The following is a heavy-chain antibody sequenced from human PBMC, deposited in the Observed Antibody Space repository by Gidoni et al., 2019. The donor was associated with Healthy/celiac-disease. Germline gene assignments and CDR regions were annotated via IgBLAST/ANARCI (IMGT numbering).Heavy chain of an antibody. V-gene: IGHV3-49*04. CDR1: GFTFGDSA. CDR2: IRSKAYGGTT. CDR3: TRVGGYYDSSGYFLDAFDI. D-gene: IGHD3-22*01. J-gene: IGHJ3*02. Sequence: VKLVDSGGGLVRPGRSLRLSCTASGFTFGDSAMSWVRQAQGKGLEWVGFIRSKAYGGTTEYAASVKGRFTISRDDSKSIAYLQMNSLKTEDTAVYYCTRVGGYYDSSGYFLDAFDIWGQGTMVTVSS.